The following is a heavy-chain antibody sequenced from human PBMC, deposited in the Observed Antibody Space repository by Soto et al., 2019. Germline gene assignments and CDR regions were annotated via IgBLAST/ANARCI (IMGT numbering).Heavy chain of an antibody. CDR3: ARDSPASATSYSFDY. D-gene: IGHD3-10*01. Sequence: ASVKVSCKASGYTFTGYYIHWVRQAPGVGLEWMGMINPNGGGTDYAQKLQGRVTMTTETYANTVHMELSSLRSEDTAVYFCARDSPASATSYSFDYWGQGTLVIVSS. CDR2: INPNGGGT. V-gene: IGHV1-46*01. J-gene: IGHJ4*02. CDR1: GYTFTGYY.